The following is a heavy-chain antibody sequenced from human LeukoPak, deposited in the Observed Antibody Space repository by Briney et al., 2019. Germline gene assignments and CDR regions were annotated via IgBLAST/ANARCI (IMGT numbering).Heavy chain of an antibody. CDR1: GFTFSSYS. Sequence: GGCLRLSCETFGFTFSSYSMNWVRQAPGKGLEWVSYISSSSSTIYYAESVRGRFTISRDNVQSSVYLQMNSLRVEDTAVYYCPRDPMTLVTSRSAVDGNPPEYWGLGTLVTVSS. V-gene: IGHV3-48*01. D-gene: IGHD4-17*01. J-gene: IGHJ4*02. CDR2: ISSSSSTI. CDR3: PRDPMTLVTSRSAVDGNPPEY.